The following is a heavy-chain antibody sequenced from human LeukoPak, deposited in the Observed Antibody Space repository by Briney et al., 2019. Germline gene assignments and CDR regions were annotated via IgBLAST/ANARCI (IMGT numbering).Heavy chain of an antibody. CDR2: INWNGGST. CDR3: ARTNYYDSSGYYDY. J-gene: IGHJ4*02. Sequence: GGSLRLSCAASGFTFSSYAMSWVRQAPGKGLERVSGINWNGGSTGYADSVKGRFTISRDNAKNSLYLQMNSLRAEDTALYHCARTNYYDSSGYYDYWGQGTLVTVSS. D-gene: IGHD3-22*01. CDR1: GFTFSSYA. V-gene: IGHV3-20*01.